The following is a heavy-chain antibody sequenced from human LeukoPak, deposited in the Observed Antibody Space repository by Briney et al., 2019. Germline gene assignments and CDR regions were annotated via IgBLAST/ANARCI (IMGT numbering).Heavy chain of an antibody. CDR2: YHYGGTT. J-gene: IGHJ4*02. CDR1: GVSISTSTYY. V-gene: IGHV4-39*01. D-gene: IGHD4/OR15-4a*01. Sequence: SETLSLTCTVSGVSISTSTYYWGWVRQPPGKGLEWIGSYHYGGTTYYNPSLKRRVTISVDMSKNQFSLNLISVTAADTAVFYCARLPLMIYGERDDYWGPGTLVAVSS. CDR3: ARLPLMIYGERDDY.